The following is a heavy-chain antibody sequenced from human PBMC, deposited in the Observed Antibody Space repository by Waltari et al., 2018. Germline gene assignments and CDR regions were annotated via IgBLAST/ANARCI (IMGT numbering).Heavy chain of an antibody. J-gene: IGHJ3*02. CDR3: ARGTLVPAATGYAFDI. CDR1: GGSISSSY. V-gene: IGHV4-4*07. D-gene: IGHD2-2*01. CDR2: IYTRGST. Sequence: QVQLQESGPGLVKPSETLSLTCTVSGGSISSSYWSWIRQHAGKGLEWIGRIYTRGSTNYNPSLKSRVTMSVDTSKNQFSLKLISVTAADTAVYYCARGTLVPAATGYAFDIWGQGTMVTVSS.